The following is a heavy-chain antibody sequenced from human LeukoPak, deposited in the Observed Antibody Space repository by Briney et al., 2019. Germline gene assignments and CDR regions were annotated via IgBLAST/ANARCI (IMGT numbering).Heavy chain of an antibody. CDR3: ARDIAAAGFYDY. V-gene: IGHV1-18*01. CDR2: ISAYNGNT. Sequence: SAVKVSCKASGYTFTSYGISWVRQAPGQGLEWMGWISAYNGNTNYAQKLQGRVTMTTDTSTITAYMELRRLRSDDTAVYYCARDIAAAGFYDYWGQGTLVTVSS. D-gene: IGHD6-13*01. CDR1: GYTFTSYG. J-gene: IGHJ4*02.